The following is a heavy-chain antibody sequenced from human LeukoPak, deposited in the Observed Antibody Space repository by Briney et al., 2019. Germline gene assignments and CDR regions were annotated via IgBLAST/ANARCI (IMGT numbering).Heavy chain of an antibody. J-gene: IGHJ4*02. CDR1: GFTFSSYW. V-gene: IGHV3-7*01. CDR3: ARAPRPGLWSGYCEF. CDR2: IKQDGSVE. D-gene: IGHD3-3*01. Sequence: GGSLRLSCAASGFTFSSYWMSWVRQAPGKGLEWVANIKQDGSVEYYVDSLKGRFTISRDNAKNSLYLQMNSLRGEDTAVYYCARAPRPGLWSGYCEFWGQGTLVTVPS.